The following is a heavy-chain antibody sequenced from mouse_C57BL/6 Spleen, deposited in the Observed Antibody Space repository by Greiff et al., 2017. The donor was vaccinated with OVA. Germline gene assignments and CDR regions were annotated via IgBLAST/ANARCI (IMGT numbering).Heavy chain of an antibody. CDR1: GYAFSSSW. CDR2: IYPGDGDT. V-gene: IGHV1-82*01. J-gene: IGHJ1*03. D-gene: IGHD2-1*01. CDR3: ARGGLYYGNYGGYFDV. Sequence: VQLQQSGPELVKPGASVKISCKASGYAFSSSWMNWVKQRPGKGLEWIGRIYPGDGDTNYNGKFKGKATLTADKSSSTAYMQLSSLTSEDSAVYFCARGGLYYGNYGGYFDVWGTGTTVTVSS.